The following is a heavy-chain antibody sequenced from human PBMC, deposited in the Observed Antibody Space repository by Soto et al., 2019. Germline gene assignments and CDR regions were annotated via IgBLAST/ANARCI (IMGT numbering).Heavy chain of an antibody. V-gene: IGHV3-23*01. CDR2: ISGSGGST. J-gene: IGHJ4*02. CDR1: GFTFSSYA. Sequence: VGSLRLSGAASGFTFSSYAMSWVRQAPGKGLEWVSAISGSGGSTYYADSVKGRFTISRDNSKNTLYLQMNSLRAEDTAVYYCAKDEGYCTNGVCSFDYWGQGTLVTVSS. CDR3: AKDEGYCTNGVCSFDY. D-gene: IGHD2-8*01.